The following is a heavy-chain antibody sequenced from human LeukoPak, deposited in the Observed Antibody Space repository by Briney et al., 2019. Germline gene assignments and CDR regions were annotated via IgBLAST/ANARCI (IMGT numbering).Heavy chain of an antibody. CDR3: ARGPSSYGDYIFRIAEYFQH. CDR2: IIPIFGTA. Sequence: GASVKVSCKASGGTFSSYAISWVRQAPGQGLEWMGGIIPIFGTANYAQKFQGRVTITADKSTSTAYMELSSLRSEDTAVYYCARGPSSYGDYIFRIAEYFQHWGQGILVTVSS. D-gene: IGHD4-17*01. J-gene: IGHJ1*01. V-gene: IGHV1-69*06. CDR1: GGTFSSYA.